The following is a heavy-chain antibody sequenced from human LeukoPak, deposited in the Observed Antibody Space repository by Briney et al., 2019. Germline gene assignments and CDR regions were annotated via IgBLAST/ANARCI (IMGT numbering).Heavy chain of an antibody. V-gene: IGHV3-30*18. CDR2: ISYDGSNK. CDR3: AKDRSLVGATPTFFDY. D-gene: IGHD1-26*01. J-gene: IGHJ4*02. Sequence: PGGSLRLSCAASGFTFSSYAMSWVRQAPGKGLEWVAVISYDGSNKYYADSVKGRFTISRDNSKNTLYLQMNSLRAEDTAVYYCAKDRSLVGATPTFFDYWGQGTLVTVSS. CDR1: GFTFSSYA.